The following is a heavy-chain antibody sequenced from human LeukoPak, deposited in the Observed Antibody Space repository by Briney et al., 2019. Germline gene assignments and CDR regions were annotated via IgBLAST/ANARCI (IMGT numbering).Heavy chain of an antibody. Sequence: GGSLRLSCAASGFTFSSYSMNWVRQAPGKGLEWVSSISSSSSYIYYADSVKGRFTISRDNAKNSLYLQMNSLRAEDTAVYCCARGVYSSSWSDYWGQGTLVTVSS. V-gene: IGHV3-21*01. CDR3: ARGVYSSSWSDY. CDR2: ISSSSSYI. CDR1: GFTFSSYS. J-gene: IGHJ4*02. D-gene: IGHD6-13*01.